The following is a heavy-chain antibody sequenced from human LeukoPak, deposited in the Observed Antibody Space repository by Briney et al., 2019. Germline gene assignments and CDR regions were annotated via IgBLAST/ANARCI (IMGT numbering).Heavy chain of an antibody. CDR1: GFTFSSYE. D-gene: IGHD2-2*01. CDR3: ARAPLGGIVVVPAATVDY. J-gene: IGHJ4*02. Sequence: PGGSLRLSCAASGFTFSSYEMNWVRQAPGKGLEWVSYISSSGSTIYYADSVKGRFTISRDNAKNSLYLQMNSLRAEDTAVYYCARAPLGGIVVVPAATVDYWGQGTLVTVSS. CDR2: ISSSGSTI. V-gene: IGHV3-48*03.